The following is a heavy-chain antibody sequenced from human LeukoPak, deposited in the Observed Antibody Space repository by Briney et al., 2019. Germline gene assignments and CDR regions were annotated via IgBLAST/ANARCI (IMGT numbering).Heavy chain of an antibody. V-gene: IGHV4-59*08. CDR1: GGSLSSYY. Sequence: ASETLSLTCTVSGGSLSSYYWSWIRQPPGKGLEWIGYIYYSGSTNYNPSLKSRVTISVDTSKNQFSLKLSSVTAADTAVYYCARHLDSSGYDAFDIWGQGTMVTVSS. CDR3: ARHLDSSGYDAFDI. CDR2: IYYSGST. J-gene: IGHJ3*02. D-gene: IGHD3-22*01.